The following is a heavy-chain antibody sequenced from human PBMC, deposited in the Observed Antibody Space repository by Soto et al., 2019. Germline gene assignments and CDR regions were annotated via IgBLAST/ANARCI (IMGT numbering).Heavy chain of an antibody. D-gene: IGHD7-27*01. J-gene: IGHJ2*01. CDR2: ISGGGDAA. CDR1: GFTFINYA. CDR3: ARKILGSTTRPNYWYFDL. V-gene: IGHV3-23*01. Sequence: EVQVLESGGGLVQPGGSLRLSCAGSGFTFINYAMNWVRQAPGKGLEWVSSISGGGDAAFFPDSVRGRFTISRDNSQNTVTMQMNSLRVDDTAMYYCARKILGSTTRPNYWYFDLWGRGTLVTVSS.